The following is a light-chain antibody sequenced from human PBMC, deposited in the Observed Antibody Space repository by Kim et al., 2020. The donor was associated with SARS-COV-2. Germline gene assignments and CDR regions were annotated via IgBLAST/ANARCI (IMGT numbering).Light chain of an antibody. CDR1: ELGDKY. V-gene: IGLV3-1*01. J-gene: IGLJ2*01. Sequence: SYELTQPPAVSVSPGQTASITCSGDELGDKYVCWYQQRLGQSPVLVIYQDLKRPSGIPERFSGSTSGNTATLTISVTQAGDEAAYYCQAWDSSTAVFGGGTQLTVL. CDR3: QAWDSSTAV. CDR2: QDL.